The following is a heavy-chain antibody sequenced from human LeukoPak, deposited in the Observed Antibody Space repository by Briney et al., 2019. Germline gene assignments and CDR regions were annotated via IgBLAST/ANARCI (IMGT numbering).Heavy chain of an antibody. J-gene: IGHJ6*02. CDR3: AREPTPYDFWSGYYGHYYGMDV. D-gene: IGHD3-3*01. Sequence: PGRSLRLSCAASGFTFSSYGMHWVRQAPGKGLEWVAVIWYDGSNKYYADSVKGRFTISRDNSKNTLYLQMNSLRAEDTAVYYCAREPTPYDFWSGYYGHYYGMDVWGQGTTVTVSS. CDR1: GFTFSSYG. V-gene: IGHV3-33*01. CDR2: IWYDGSNK.